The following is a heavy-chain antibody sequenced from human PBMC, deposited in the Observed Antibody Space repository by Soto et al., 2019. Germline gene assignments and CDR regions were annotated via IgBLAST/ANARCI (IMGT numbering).Heavy chain of an antibody. V-gene: IGHV3-30-3*02. D-gene: IGHD1-1*01. CDR2: MSPNGNNQ. J-gene: IGHJ4*02. Sequence: GGSLRLSXAAPGFTFSIYALHWVRQAPGKGLEWVAVMSPNGNNQYYADSVKGRFTISRDTSKSTLYLQMTSLRPDNTAVYYCATGSNFYSDTSRYWGQGTLVTVSS. CDR1: GFTFSIYA. CDR3: ATGSNFYSDTSRY.